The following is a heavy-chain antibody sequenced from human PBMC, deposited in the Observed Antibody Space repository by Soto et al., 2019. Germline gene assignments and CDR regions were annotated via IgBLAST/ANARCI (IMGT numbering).Heavy chain of an antibody. CDR3: ARDPSYYYDSSGHY. CDR1: GFTFSSYA. Sequence: QPGGSLRLSCAASGFTFSSYAMHWVRQAPGRGLEWVAVISYDGSNKYYADSVKGRFTISRDNSKNTLYLQMNSLRAEDTAVYYCARDPSYYYDSSGHYWGQGTLVTVSS. V-gene: IGHV3-30-3*01. J-gene: IGHJ4*02. D-gene: IGHD3-22*01. CDR2: ISYDGSNK.